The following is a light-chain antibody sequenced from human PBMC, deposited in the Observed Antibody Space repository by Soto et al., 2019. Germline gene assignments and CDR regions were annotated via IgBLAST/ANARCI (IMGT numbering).Light chain of an antibody. CDR1: QSLLHSNGYNY. J-gene: IGKJ1*01. CDR2: LGP. Sequence: DIVMTQSPLSLPVTPGEPASISCRSSQSLLHSNGYNYLDWYLQRPGQSPQLLIYLGPNRASGVPDRFSGSASGTDFTLKISRVEAEDVGVYYCMQALQSQWTFGQGTKVEIK. V-gene: IGKV2-28*01. CDR3: MQALQSQWT.